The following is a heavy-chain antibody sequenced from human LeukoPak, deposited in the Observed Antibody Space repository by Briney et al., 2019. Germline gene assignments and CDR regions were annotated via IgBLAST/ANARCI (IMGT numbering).Heavy chain of an antibody. CDR1: GYTFTSYY. D-gene: IGHD6-13*01. Sequence: ASVKVSCKASGYTFTSYYMHWVRQAPGQGLEWMGIINPSGGSTSYAQKFQGRVTITADKSTSTAYMELSSLRSEDTAVYYCARLDEQQLVAYDYWGQGTLVTVSS. J-gene: IGHJ4*02. V-gene: IGHV1-46*01. CDR2: INPSGGST. CDR3: ARLDEQQLVAYDY.